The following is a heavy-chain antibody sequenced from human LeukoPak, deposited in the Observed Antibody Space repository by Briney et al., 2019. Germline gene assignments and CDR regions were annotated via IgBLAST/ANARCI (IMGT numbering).Heavy chain of an antibody. CDR2: IYSGGST. V-gene: IGHV3-53*01. J-gene: IGHJ4*02. CDR1: GFTVSSNY. CDR3: AKTDIVVVPAATNDY. D-gene: IGHD2-2*01. Sequence: PGGSLRLSCAASGFTVSSNYMSWVRQAPGKGLEWVSVIYSGGSTYYADSVKGRFTISRDNSKNTLYLQMNSLRAEDTAVYYCAKTDIVVVPAATNDYWGQGTLVTVSS.